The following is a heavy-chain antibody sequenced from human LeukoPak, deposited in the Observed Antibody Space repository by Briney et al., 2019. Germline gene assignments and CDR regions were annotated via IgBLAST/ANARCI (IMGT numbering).Heavy chain of an antibody. V-gene: IGHV3-21*01. D-gene: IGHD3-10*01. CDR2: ISTSSIYI. CDR3: ARSQPRDSGTYLFDWFDP. Sequence: GGSLRLSCAASGFTFNEYAMHWVRQAPGKGLEWVSSISTSSIYIYYADSVKGRFTISRDNAKNSLYLQLNSLRAEDTAVYYCARSQPRDSGTYLFDWFDPWGQGTLVTVSS. J-gene: IGHJ5*02. CDR1: GFTFNEYA.